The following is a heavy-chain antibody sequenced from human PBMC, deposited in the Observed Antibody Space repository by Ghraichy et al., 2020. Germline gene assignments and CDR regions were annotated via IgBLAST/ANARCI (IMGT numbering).Heavy chain of an antibody. V-gene: IGHV4-34*01. CDR1: GGSFSGYY. J-gene: IGHJ4*02. CDR2: INHSGST. Sequence: SETLSLTCAVYGGSFSGYYWSWIRQPPGKGLEWIGEINHSGSTNYNPSLKSRVTISVDTSKNQFSLKLSSVTAADTAVYYCARAAKYCSGGSCYSTDFDYWGQGTLVTVSS. CDR3: ARAAKYCSGGSCYSTDFDY. D-gene: IGHD2-15*01.